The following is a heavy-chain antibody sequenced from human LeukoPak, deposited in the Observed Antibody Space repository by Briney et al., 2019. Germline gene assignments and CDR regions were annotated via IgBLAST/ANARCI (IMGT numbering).Heavy chain of an antibody. CDR3: ARQITMIVGGRWFDP. D-gene: IGHD3-22*01. Sequence: SETLSLTCAVYGGSFSGYYWSWIRQPPGKGLEWIGEINHSGSTNYNPSLKSRVTISVDRSKNQFSLKLSSVTAADTAVYYCARQITMIVGGRWFDPWGQGTLVTVSS. V-gene: IGHV4-34*01. CDR1: GGSFSGYY. CDR2: INHSGST. J-gene: IGHJ5*02.